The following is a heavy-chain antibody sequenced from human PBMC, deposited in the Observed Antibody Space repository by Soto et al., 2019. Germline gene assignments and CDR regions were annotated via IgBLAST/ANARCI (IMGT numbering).Heavy chain of an antibody. Sequence: QPXGSLRLSCAASGFTFSSYDMHWVRQAPGKGLEWVAVIWYDGGNKYYADSVKGRFTISRDNSKNTLYLQMNSLRAEDTAVYYCARDPMVRGVIGWFDHWGQGTLVTVSS. D-gene: IGHD3-10*01. CDR3: ARDPMVRGVIGWFDH. CDR1: GFTFSSYD. CDR2: IWYDGGNK. J-gene: IGHJ5*02. V-gene: IGHV3-33*01.